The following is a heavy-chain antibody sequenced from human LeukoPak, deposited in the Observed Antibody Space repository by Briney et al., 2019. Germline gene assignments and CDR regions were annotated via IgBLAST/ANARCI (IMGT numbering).Heavy chain of an antibody. CDR1: GGSFSGYY. Sequence: PSETLSLTCAVSGGSFSGYYWTWIRQPPGKGLQWIGEINHSGSTNYNPSLKSRVTISLDTSKNQFSLKLSSVTAADTAVYYCVRDGWLDYWGQGTLVTVSS. J-gene: IGHJ4*02. CDR2: INHSGST. CDR3: VRDGWLDY. V-gene: IGHV4-34*01. D-gene: IGHD2-15*01.